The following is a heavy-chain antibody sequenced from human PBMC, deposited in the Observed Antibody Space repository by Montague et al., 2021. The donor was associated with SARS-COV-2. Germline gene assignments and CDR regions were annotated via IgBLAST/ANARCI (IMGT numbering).Heavy chain of an antibody. CDR2: ITGSGAST. J-gene: IGHJ6*02. CDR3: ARPSRDSGAWYGMDV. D-gene: IGHD3-10*01. Sequence: SLRLSCAASGFTFSSYAMSWVRQAPGKGLEWVSGITGSGASTYYADSVKGRFTISRDNAKNSLYLQMNSLRAEDTAVYYCARPSRDSGAWYGMDVWGQGTTVTVSS. CDR1: GFTFSSYA. V-gene: IGHV3-23*01.